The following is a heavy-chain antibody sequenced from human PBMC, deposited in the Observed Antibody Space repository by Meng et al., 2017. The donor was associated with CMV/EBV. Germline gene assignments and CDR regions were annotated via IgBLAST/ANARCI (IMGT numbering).Heavy chain of an antibody. D-gene: IGHD6-6*01. CDR2: IIPIFGTA. CDR3: ARVNSSSFGYYYYGMDV. V-gene: IGHV1-69*05. J-gene: IGHJ6*02. Sequence: SVKVSCKASGDTFSSYAISWVRQAPGQGLEWMGGIIPIFGTANYAQKFQGRVTITTDESTSTAYMELSSLRFEDTAVYYCARVNSSSFGYYYYGMDVWGQGTTVTVSS. CDR1: GDTFSSYA.